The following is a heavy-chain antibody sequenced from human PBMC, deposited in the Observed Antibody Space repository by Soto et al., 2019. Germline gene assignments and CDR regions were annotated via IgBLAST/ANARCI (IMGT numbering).Heavy chain of an antibody. D-gene: IGHD3-10*01. Sequence: ASVKVSCKASGYTSTGYYIHWVRQARGQGLEWMGWINPNSGGTNYAQKSQGRVTMTRDTSISTAYMELSRLRSDDTAVYYCARWGAMVRGVIKSPRPYYYYGMDVWGQGTTVTVSS. CDR3: ARWGAMVRGVIKSPRPYYYYGMDV. CDR1: GYTSTGYY. V-gene: IGHV1-2*02. J-gene: IGHJ6*02. CDR2: INPNSGGT.